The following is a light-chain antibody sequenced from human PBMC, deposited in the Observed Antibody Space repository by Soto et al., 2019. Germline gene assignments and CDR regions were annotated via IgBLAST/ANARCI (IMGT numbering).Light chain of an antibody. CDR1: KLGDKY. CDR3: QAWDSSTRVV. V-gene: IGLV3-1*01. J-gene: IGLJ2*01. CDR2: QDS. Sequence: SYELTQAPSGSVSPGQTASITCSGDKLGDKYACWYQQKPGQSPVLVIYQDSKRPSGIPERFSGSNSGNTATLTISGTQAMDEADYYCQAWDSSTRVVFGGGTKLTVL.